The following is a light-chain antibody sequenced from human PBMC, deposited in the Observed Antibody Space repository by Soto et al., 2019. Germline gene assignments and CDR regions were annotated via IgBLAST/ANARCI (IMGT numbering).Light chain of an antibody. CDR2: GAS. J-gene: IGKJ1*01. V-gene: IGKV3-15*01. CDR1: QSVSSS. Sequence: EIEMTQSPATQSVSLGGRATLSCRASQSVSSSLAWYQQKPGKAPRLLIYGASTRATGIPARFSGSGSGTEFTLTISSLQSEDFAVYYCQQYNNWPRTFGQGTKVDIK. CDR3: QQYNNWPRT.